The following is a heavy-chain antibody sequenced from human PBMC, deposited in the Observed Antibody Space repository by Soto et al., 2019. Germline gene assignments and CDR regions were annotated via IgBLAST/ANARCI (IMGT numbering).Heavy chain of an antibody. CDR1: GGSISSGGYS. CDR3: ARGGGITNYYYYYGMDV. CDR2: IYHSGST. V-gene: IGHV4-30-2*01. Sequence: PSETLSLTFAVSGGSISSGGYSWSWIRQPQGKGLEWIGYIYHSGSTYYNPSLKSRVTISVDRSKNQFSLKLSSVTAADTAVYYCARGGGITNYYYYYGMDVWGQGTTVTVSS. J-gene: IGHJ6*02. D-gene: IGHD3-16*01.